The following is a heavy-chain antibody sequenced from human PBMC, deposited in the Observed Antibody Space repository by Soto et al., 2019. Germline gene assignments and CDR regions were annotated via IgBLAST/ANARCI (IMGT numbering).Heavy chain of an antibody. Sequence: QVQLQESGPGLVRPAETLSLICSVSTDSMRTYSWTWIRQSPGKGLEWIGYVYHTGRTEYNPSLESRCTISIDMSKKQCSLQLTSVTAADTAVYFCARDDTTGLLEFWRQGTLVTVSS. CDR2: VYHTGRT. CDR3: ARDDTTGLLEF. CDR1: TDSMRTYS. J-gene: IGHJ4*02. V-gene: IGHV4-59*01.